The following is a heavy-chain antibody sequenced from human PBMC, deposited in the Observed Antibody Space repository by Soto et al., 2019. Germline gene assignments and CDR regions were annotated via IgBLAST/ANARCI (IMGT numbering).Heavy chain of an antibody. D-gene: IGHD6-6*01. Sequence: ASETLSLTCAAYGGSFSGYYWSWIRQPPGKGLEWIGEINHSGSTNYNPSLKSRVTISVDTSKNQFSLKLSSVTAADTAVYYCARTRKQLVVYYYMDVWGKGTTVTVSS. CDR1: GGSFSGYY. J-gene: IGHJ6*03. V-gene: IGHV4-34*01. CDR2: INHSGST. CDR3: ARTRKQLVVYYYMDV.